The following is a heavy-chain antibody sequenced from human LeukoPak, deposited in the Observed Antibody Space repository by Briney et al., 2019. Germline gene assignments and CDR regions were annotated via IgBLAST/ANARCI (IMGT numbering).Heavy chain of an antibody. Sequence: GGSLRLSCAASGFTVSSNYMSWVRQAPGNGLEWVSIIYSGGNTYYADSVKGRFTISRDNSKDSLYLQMNSLRTEDTALYYCAKGVAVSDDAFDVWGQGTMVTVSS. CDR1: GFTVSSNY. CDR3: AKGVAVSDDAFDV. V-gene: IGHV3-53*05. J-gene: IGHJ3*01. CDR2: IYSGGNT. D-gene: IGHD6-19*01.